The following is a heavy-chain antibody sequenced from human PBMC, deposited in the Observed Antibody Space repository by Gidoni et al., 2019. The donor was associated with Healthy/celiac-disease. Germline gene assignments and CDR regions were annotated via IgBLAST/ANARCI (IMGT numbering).Heavy chain of an antibody. Sequence: QVQLQESGPGLVKPSQTLSLTCTVSGGSISSGVYYWSWIRQPPGKGLEWIGYIYYSGSTYYNPSLKSRVTISVDTSKNQFSLKLSSVTAADTAVYYCARVAITMVRGVKDYYYGMDVWGQGTTDTVSS. CDR3: ARVAITMVRGVKDYYYGMDV. CDR1: GGSISSGVYY. V-gene: IGHV4-30-4*01. CDR2: IYYSGST. D-gene: IGHD3-10*01. J-gene: IGHJ6*02.